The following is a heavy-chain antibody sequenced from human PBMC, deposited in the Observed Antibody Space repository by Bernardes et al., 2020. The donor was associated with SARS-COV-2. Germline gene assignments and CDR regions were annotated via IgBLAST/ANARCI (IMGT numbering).Heavy chain of an antibody. D-gene: IGHD3-16*02. CDR2: IHYDDST. J-gene: IGHJ4*02. Sequence: LCASSGFMFSSYQMTWVRQAPGKGLEWVSAIHYDDSTFYTDSVRGRFTISRDNSKNMFYLQMNSLRPEDTAVYYCAKDRRGVGVIVPGEDYWGQGTLVIVSS. CDR1: GFMFSSYQ. V-gene: IGHV3-23*01. CDR3: AKDRRGVGVIVPGEDY.